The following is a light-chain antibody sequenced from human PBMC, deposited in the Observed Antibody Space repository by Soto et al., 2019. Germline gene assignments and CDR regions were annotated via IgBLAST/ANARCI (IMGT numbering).Light chain of an antibody. CDR2: DAS. V-gene: IGKV1-5*01. CDR3: QQYNTYFYV. Sequence: DIQMTQSPSTLSASVGDRVTITCRASQSVSSWLAWYQQKPGKAPKLLIYDASTLVSGVPSRFSGSGSGTEFTLTISSLQPDDFVTYYCQQYNTYFYVFGQGTKLEIK. J-gene: IGKJ2*01. CDR1: QSVSSW.